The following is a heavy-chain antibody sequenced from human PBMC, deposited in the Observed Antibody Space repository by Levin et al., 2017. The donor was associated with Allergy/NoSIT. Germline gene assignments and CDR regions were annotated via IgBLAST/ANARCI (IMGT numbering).Heavy chain of an antibody. CDR1: GFTFTYYG. CDR3: ARSSYGYPFDN. V-gene: IGHV3-33*01. J-gene: IGHJ4*02. CDR2: SWNDGSKK. D-gene: IGHD5-18*01. Sequence: LSLTCAASGFTFTYYGLHWVRQAPGKGLEWVAVSWNDGSKKYYADSVKGRFTISRDNSKNTLYLQISSLRADDSAVYYCARSSYGYPFDNWGQGTLVSVSP.